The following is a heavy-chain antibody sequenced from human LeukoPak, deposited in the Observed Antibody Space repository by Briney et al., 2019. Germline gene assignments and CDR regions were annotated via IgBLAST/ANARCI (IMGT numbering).Heavy chain of an antibody. V-gene: IGHV3-23*01. CDR1: GFTLSNFA. CDR3: ARGSDLASYNEHEY. CDR2: NTGSVE. J-gene: IGHJ4*02. Sequence: RTGGSLRLSCTASGFTLSNFAMSWVRRAPGKGLEWVSGNTGSVEYYANSVKGRFTISRDNSKNTLYLQMNSLVAEDTATYYCARGSDLASYNEHEYWGQGTLVTVSS. D-gene: IGHD2-21*01.